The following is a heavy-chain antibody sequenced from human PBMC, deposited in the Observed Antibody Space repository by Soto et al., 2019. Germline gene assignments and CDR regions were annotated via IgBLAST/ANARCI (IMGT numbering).Heavy chain of an antibody. CDR2: IYSGGST. D-gene: IGHD7-27*01. CDR1: GFTVGSNY. V-gene: IGHV3-66*01. Sequence: GGSLRLSCAASGFTVGSNYMSWVRQAPGKGLEWVSVIYSGGSTYYADSVKGRFTISRDNAKDTLYLQMNSLRAEDTAVYYCAMGTMDVWGKGNTVTVSS. J-gene: IGHJ6*04. CDR3: AMGTMDV.